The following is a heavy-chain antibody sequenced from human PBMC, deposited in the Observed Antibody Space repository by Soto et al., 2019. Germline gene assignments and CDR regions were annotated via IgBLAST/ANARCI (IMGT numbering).Heavy chain of an antibody. V-gene: IGHV3-23*01. D-gene: IGHD1-26*01. CDR3: ARGRSQWELYYFDY. J-gene: IGHJ4*02. CDR1: WFTFHNYS. CDR2: IIGSGDNT. Sequence: PGGAPRISLVAPWFTFHNYSLFWVPPAPGKGLEWVSTIIGSGDNTFYADSVRGRFTISRDNSNNTVYLQLNSLRAEDTAVYYCARGRSQWELYYFDYWGPGTLVTVSS.